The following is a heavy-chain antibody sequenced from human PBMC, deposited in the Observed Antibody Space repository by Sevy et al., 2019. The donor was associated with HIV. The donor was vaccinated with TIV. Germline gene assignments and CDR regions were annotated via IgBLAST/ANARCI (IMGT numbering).Heavy chain of an antibody. V-gene: IGHV3-66*02. D-gene: IGHD6-19*01. CDR2: IFSSGST. CDR3: VSLFLSYRSGWSYFDY. Sequence: GGSLRLSCAISGFTVNDKYIIWVRQAPGKGLEWVSVIFSSGSTYYADTANGRFTISRDNSKNTVYLQMSSLRAEDTAVYYCVSLFLSYRSGWSYFDYWGQGTLVTVSS. J-gene: IGHJ4*02. CDR1: GFTVNDKY.